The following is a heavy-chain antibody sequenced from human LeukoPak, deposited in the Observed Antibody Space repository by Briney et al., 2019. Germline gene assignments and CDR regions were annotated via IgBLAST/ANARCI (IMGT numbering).Heavy chain of an antibody. D-gene: IGHD2-2*01. Sequence: GESLKISCRGSGYSFTSYWIGWVRQMPGKGLEWMGIIYPGDSDTRYSPSFQGQVTISADKSISTAYLQWSSLKASDTAMYYCARVPAATINWFDPWGQGTLVTVSS. CDR2: IYPGDSDT. CDR3: ARVPAATINWFDP. J-gene: IGHJ5*02. V-gene: IGHV5-51*01. CDR1: GYSFTSYW.